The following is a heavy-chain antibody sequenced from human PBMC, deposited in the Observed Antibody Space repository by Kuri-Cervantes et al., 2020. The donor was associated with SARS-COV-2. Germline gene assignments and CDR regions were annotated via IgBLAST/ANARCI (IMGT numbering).Heavy chain of an antibody. D-gene: IGHD6-6*01. Sequence: GGSLRLSCAASGFTFDDYAMHWVRQAPGKGLEWVSGISWNSGSIGYADSVKGRFTIPRDNAKNSLYLQMNSLRAEDMALYYCAKGGTSSSSLYFQHWGQGTLVTVSS. CDR2: ISWNSGSI. V-gene: IGHV3-9*03. J-gene: IGHJ1*01. CDR1: GFTFDDYA. CDR3: AKGGTSSSSLYFQH.